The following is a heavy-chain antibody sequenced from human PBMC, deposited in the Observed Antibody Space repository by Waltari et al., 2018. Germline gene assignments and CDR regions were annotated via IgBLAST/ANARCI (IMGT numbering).Heavy chain of an antibody. J-gene: IGHJ4*02. CDR2: INHSGST. Sequence: QVQLQQWGAGLLKPSETLSLTCAVYGGSFSGYYWSWIRQPPGKGLEWIGEINHSGSTNYNPSLKGRVTISVDTSKNQFSLKLGSVTAADTAVYYCARLANFWSGYYRYWGQGTLVTVSS. CDR3: ARLANFWSGYYRY. CDR1: GGSFSGYY. D-gene: IGHD3-3*01. V-gene: IGHV4-34*01.